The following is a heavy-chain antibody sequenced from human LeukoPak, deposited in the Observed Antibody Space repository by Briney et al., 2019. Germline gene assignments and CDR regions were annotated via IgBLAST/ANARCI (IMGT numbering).Heavy chain of an antibody. CDR3: ARGGGYYDARFDY. D-gene: IGHD3-22*01. CDR1: GGSISSYY. CDR2: IYYSGST. Sequence: SETLSLTCTVSGGSISSYYWSWIRQPPGKGLEWIGYIYYSGSTNYNPSLKSRVAISVDTSKSQFSLKLSSVTAADTAVYYCARGGGYYDARFDYWSQGTLVTVSS. J-gene: IGHJ4*02. V-gene: IGHV4-59*01.